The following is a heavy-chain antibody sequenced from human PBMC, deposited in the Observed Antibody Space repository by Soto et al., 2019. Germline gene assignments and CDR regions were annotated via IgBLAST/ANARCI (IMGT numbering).Heavy chain of an antibody. CDR2: IYPGDSDT. CDR3: ARQLWPSYYYYGMDV. V-gene: IGHV5-51*01. CDR1: GYSFTSYW. D-gene: IGHD5-18*01. J-gene: IGHJ6*02. Sequence: GESLKISCKGSGYSFTSYWIGWVRQMPGKGLECMGIIYPGDSDTRYSPSFQGQVTISADKSISTAYLQWSSLKASDTAMYYCARQLWPSYYYYGMDVWGQGTTVTVSS.